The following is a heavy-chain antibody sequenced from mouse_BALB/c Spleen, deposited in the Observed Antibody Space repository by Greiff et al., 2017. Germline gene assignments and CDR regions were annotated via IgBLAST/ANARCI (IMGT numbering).Heavy chain of an antibody. CDR3: ARANWDERDFDY. J-gene: IGHJ2*01. V-gene: IGHV2-9*02. CDR2: IWAGGST. D-gene: IGHD4-1*01. Sequence: VKLVESGPGLVAPSQSLSITCTVSGFSLTSYGVHWVRQPPGKGLEWLGVIWAGGSTNYNSALMSRLSISKDNSKSQVFLKMNSLQTDDTAMYYCARANWDERDFDYWGQGTTLTVSS. CDR1: GFSLTSYG.